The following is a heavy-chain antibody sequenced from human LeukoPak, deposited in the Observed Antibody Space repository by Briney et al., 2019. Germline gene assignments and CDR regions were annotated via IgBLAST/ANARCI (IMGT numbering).Heavy chain of an antibody. CDR1: GGSFSGNY. CDR3: ARGEYSSSWYTNY. V-gene: IGHV4-34*01. D-gene: IGHD6-13*01. Sequence: PSETLSLTCAVYGGSFSGNYWSWIRQPPGKGLEWIGEINHSGSTNYNPSLKSRVTISVDTSKNQFSLKLSSVTAADTAVYYCARGEYSSSWYTNYWGQGTLVTVSS. CDR2: INHSGST. J-gene: IGHJ4*02.